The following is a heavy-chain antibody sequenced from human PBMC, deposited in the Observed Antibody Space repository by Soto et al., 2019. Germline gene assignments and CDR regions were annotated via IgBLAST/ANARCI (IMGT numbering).Heavy chain of an antibody. Sequence: EVHLVASGGGLVQPGGSLRLSCVASGFKFDYYWMHWVRQAPGEGLMWVSRLQTDGSHPDYAHSVKGRFTNSRDNAKSTLYLKMNNLRVENTAVYYCGRWGDPDYWGQGTLVTVSS. CDR2: LQTDGSHP. CDR3: GRWGDPDY. V-gene: IGHV3-74*01. D-gene: IGHD2-21*02. J-gene: IGHJ4*02. CDR1: GFKFDYYW.